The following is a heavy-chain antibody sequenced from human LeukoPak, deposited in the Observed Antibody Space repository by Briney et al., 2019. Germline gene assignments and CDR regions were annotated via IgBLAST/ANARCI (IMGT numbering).Heavy chain of an antibody. Sequence: GGSLRLSCAAPGFTFSSYSMNWVRQAPGKGLEWVSSISSSSSYIYYADSVKGRFTISRDNAKNSLYLQTNSLRAEDTAVYYCARDQKIAVAGEYFQHWGQGTLVTVSS. D-gene: IGHD6-19*01. CDR1: GFTFSSYS. CDR2: ISSSSSYI. V-gene: IGHV3-21*01. J-gene: IGHJ1*01. CDR3: ARDQKIAVAGEYFQH.